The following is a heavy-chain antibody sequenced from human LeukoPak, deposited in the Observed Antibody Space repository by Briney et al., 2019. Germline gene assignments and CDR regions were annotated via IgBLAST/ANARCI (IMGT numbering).Heavy chain of an antibody. J-gene: IGHJ5*02. D-gene: IGHD3-10*01. CDR1: GGSISSYY. Sequence: SSETLSLTCTVSGGSISSYYWSWIRQPPGKGLEWIGYIYYSGSTNYNPSLKSRVTISVDTSKNQFSLKLSSVTAADTAVYYCARDSHRFRGVMNGFDPWGQGTLVTVSS. V-gene: IGHV4-59*01. CDR2: IYYSGST. CDR3: ARDSHRFRGVMNGFDP.